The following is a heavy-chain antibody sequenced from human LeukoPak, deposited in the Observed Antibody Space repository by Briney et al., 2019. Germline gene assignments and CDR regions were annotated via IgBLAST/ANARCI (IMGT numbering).Heavy chain of an antibody. V-gene: IGHV3-23*01. D-gene: IGHD6-13*01. CDR2: ISGSGGST. CDR1: GFTFSSYV. J-gene: IGHJ4*02. CDR3: VRNGYSSSWYYFDY. Sequence: GGCLRLSCAASGFTFSSYVMSWVRQAPGKGLEWVSGISGSGGSTYYADSVRGRFTISRDNSKNTLYLQMNSLRVEDTAVYYCVRNGYSSSWYYFDYWGQGTLVTVSS.